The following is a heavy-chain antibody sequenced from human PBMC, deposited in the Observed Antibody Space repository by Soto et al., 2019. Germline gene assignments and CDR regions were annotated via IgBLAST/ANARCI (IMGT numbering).Heavy chain of an antibody. CDR2: INPNSGGT. V-gene: IGHV1-2*02. J-gene: IGHJ4*02. Sequence: ASVKVSCKASGYTFSGFYMHWVRQAPGQGLEWMGWINPNSGGTKSAEKFQGRVTMTRDTSISTAYMELSRLTSGDTAVYYCASAAVTGTAGLDFWGQGTQVTVSS. D-gene: IGHD6-19*01. CDR1: GYTFSGFY. CDR3: ASAAVTGTAGLDF.